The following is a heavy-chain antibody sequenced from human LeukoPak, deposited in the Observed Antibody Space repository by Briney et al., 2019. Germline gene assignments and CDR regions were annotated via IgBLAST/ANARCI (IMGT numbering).Heavy chain of an antibody. D-gene: IGHD3-22*01. J-gene: IGHJ4*02. V-gene: IGHV1-18*01. Sequence: ASVKVSCKASGYTFTNYGISWVRQAPGQGPEWVGWISAYNGNTNYAEKVQGRVTMTTDTSTSTAYMELRSLRSDDTAVYYCARYYDSSGYYEDYWGQGTLVTVSS. CDR3: ARYYDSSGYYEDY. CDR2: ISAYNGNT. CDR1: GYTFTNYG.